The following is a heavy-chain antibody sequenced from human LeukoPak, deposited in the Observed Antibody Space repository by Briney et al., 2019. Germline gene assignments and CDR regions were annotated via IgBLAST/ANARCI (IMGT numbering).Heavy chain of an antibody. CDR3: ARSYDNRGYFYYGMDV. Sequence: SETLSLTCTVSGGSISSYYWSWIRQPAGKGLEWIGRIYTSGSTNYNPSLKSRVTMSVDTSKNQFSLKLSSVTAADTAVYYCARSYDNRGYFYYGMDVWGQGTTVTVSS. J-gene: IGHJ6*02. CDR2: IYTSGST. CDR1: GGSISSYY. D-gene: IGHD2-15*01. V-gene: IGHV4-4*07.